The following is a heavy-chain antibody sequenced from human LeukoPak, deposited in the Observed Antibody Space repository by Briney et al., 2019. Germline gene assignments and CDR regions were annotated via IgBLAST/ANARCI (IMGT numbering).Heavy chain of an antibody. CDR3: ARKYTYGLD. CDR1: GFTVSSSF. Sequence: GSLRLSCAASGFTVSSSFMSWVRQAPGQGLELVSVIYSGGNTYYADSVRGRFTIFRDNSKNTLYLQMNSLRAEDTAMYYCARKYTYGLDWGQGTLVTVSS. D-gene: IGHD5-18*01. J-gene: IGHJ4*02. V-gene: IGHV3-66*01. CDR2: IYSGGNT.